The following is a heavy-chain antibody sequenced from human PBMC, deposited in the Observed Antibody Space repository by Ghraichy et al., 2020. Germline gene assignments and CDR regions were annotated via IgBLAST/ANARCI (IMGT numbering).Heavy chain of an antibody. CDR1: GFTFDDYG. Sequence: GGSLRLSCAASGFTFDDYGMSWVRQAPGKGLEWVSGINWNGGSTGYADSVKGRFTISRDNAKNSLYLQMNSLRAEDTALYHCARDVAYSSSSGWFDPWGQGTLVTVSS. CDR2: INWNGGST. CDR3: ARDVAYSSSSGWFDP. V-gene: IGHV3-20*01. D-gene: IGHD6-6*01. J-gene: IGHJ5*02.